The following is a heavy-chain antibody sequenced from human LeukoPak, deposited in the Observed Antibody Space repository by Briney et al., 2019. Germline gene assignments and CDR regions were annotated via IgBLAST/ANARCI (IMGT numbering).Heavy chain of an antibody. CDR2: IYYSGST. J-gene: IGHJ3*02. CDR1: GGSISSGDYY. CDR3: ARADPDSSGYYFVWAFDI. V-gene: IGHV4-30-4*01. Sequence: PSQTLSLTCTVSGGSISSGDYYWSWIRQPPGKGLEWIGYIYYSGSTYYNPSLKSRVTIPVDTSKNQFSLKLSSVTAADTAVYYCARADPDSSGYYFVWAFDIWGQGTMVTVSS. D-gene: IGHD3-22*01.